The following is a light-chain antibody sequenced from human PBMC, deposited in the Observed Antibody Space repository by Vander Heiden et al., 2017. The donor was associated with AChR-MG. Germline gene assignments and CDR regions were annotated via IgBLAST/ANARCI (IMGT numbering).Light chain of an antibody. CDR1: QSVSSNY. Sequence: EIVLTQSPSTLSLSPGERATLFCRASQSVSSNYLAWYQQKPGQAPRLLIYTASNRATGIPDRFSGGGSGTDFTLTITRLEPEDFAVYYCQQYGSSPPYTFGQGTKLEI. CDR2: TAS. J-gene: IGKJ2*01. CDR3: QQYGSSPPYT. V-gene: IGKV3-20*01.